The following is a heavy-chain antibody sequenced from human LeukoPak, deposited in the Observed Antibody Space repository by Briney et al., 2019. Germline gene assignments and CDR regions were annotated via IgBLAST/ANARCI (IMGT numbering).Heavy chain of an antibody. CDR3: ARYLDEFDY. V-gene: IGHV4-30-4*01. CDR2: IYYSGST. J-gene: IGHJ4*02. CDR1: GGSISSGDYY. D-gene: IGHD2/OR15-2a*01. Sequence: PSETLSLTCTVSGGSISSGDYYWSWIRQPSGKGLEWIGYIYYSGSTYYNPSLKSRVTISVDTSKNQFSLKLSSVTAADAAVYYCARYLDEFDYWGREPWSPSPQ.